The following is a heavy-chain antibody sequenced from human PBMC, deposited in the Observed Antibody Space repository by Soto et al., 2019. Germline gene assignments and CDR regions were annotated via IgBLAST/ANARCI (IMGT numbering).Heavy chain of an antibody. V-gene: IGHV4-31*03. Sequence: SETLSLTCTVSGGSISRGCYYWSWIRQRPGKGLEWIGHVYYSGTTYSNPSLRSRIAISVDTSENHFSLKLSSLTAADTAIYFCARLDDSSGNTPFDFWGQGILVTVSS. CDR2: VYYSGTT. D-gene: IGHD3-22*01. J-gene: IGHJ4*02. CDR1: GGSISRGCYY. CDR3: ARLDDSSGNTPFDF.